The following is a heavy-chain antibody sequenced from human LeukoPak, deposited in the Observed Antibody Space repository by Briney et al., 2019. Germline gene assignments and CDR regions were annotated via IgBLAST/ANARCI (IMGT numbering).Heavy chain of an antibody. CDR3: ARVTPTNDY. CDR1: VGSFSAYY. D-gene: IGHD1-14*01. Sequence: PSETLYLTCAVYVGSFSAYYWSWIRQSPGKGLEWIGEINHSGSTNYNPSLKSRVTISVDTSKNQFSLKLSSVTAADTAVYYCARVTPTNDYWGQGTLVTVSS. V-gene: IGHV4-34*01. CDR2: INHSGST. J-gene: IGHJ4*02.